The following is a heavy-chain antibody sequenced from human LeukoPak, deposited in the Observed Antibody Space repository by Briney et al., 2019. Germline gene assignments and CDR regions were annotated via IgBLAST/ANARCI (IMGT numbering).Heavy chain of an antibody. J-gene: IGHJ6*03. CDR1: GYSIISGYY. D-gene: IGHD3-10*01. CDR3: ARALVIPHGSGSYFRYYYYYMDV. V-gene: IGHV4-38-2*02. Sequence: SETLSLTCTVSGYSIISGYYWGWIPQPPGKGLEWIWSIYHSGSTYYNPSLKRRVTISLDTSKNQFSLKLSSVIAADPAVYYCARALVIPHGSGSYFRYYYYYMDVWGKGTTVTVSS. CDR2: IYHSGST.